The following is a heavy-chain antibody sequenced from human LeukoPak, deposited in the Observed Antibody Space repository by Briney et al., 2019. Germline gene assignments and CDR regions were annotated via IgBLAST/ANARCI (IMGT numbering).Heavy chain of an antibody. CDR3: ARNLRGSSYYYGMDV. D-gene: IGHD6-13*01. V-gene: IGHV1-18*01. CDR2: ISAYNGNT. J-gene: IGHJ6*02. CDR1: GYTFTSYG. Sequence: ASVKVPCKASGYTFTSYGISWVRQAPGQGLEWMGWISAYNGNTNYAQKLQGRVTMTTDTSTSTAYMELRSLRSDDTAVYYCARNLRGSSYYYGMDVWGQGTTVTVSS.